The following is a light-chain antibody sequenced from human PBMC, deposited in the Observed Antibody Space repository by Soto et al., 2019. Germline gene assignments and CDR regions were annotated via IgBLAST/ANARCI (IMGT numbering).Light chain of an antibody. CDR3: AAWDDSLNGFYV. J-gene: IGLJ1*01. CDR1: SSNIGSNT. Sequence: QSVLTQPPSASGTPEQRVTISCSGSSSNIGSNTVNWYQQLPGTAPKLLIYSNNQRPSGVPDRFSGSKSGTSASLAISGLQSEDEADYYCAAWDDSLNGFYVFGTGTKV. V-gene: IGLV1-44*01. CDR2: SNN.